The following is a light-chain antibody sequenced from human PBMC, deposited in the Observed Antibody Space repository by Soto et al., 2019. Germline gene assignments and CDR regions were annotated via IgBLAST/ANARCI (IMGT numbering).Light chain of an antibody. CDR3: QQYGSSHRC. Sequence: ENVLTQSPGTLSLSPGERATLSCRANQSVSGSYLGWYQQRPRQAPRLLIYGASSRATGVPDRFSGSGSGTDFTLTISRVEPEDFAVYYCQQYGSSHRCFGGGTKVEIK. V-gene: IGKV3-20*01. CDR1: QSVSGSY. J-gene: IGKJ4*01. CDR2: GAS.